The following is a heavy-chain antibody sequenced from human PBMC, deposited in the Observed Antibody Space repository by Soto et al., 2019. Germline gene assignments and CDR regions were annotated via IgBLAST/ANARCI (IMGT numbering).Heavy chain of an antibody. CDR3: AYSRCGGDCLQSYSSHYYYGLDV. Sequence: SGPTLMNPTQTLTRNCTISGFSLNTGGVGVGWIRQPPGKALEWLALIYWDDDKRYSPSLKSRLTITKDTSKNQVVLTMTNMDPLDTATYYCAYSRCGGDCLQSYSSHYYYGLDVWGQGT. V-gene: IGHV2-5*02. J-gene: IGHJ6*02. CDR2: IYWDDDK. CDR1: GFSLNTGGVG. D-gene: IGHD2-21*02.